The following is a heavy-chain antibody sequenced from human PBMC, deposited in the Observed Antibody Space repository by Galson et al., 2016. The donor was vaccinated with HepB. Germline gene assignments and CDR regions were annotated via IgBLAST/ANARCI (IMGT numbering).Heavy chain of an antibody. CDR2: ISGGPDGRT. D-gene: IGHD1-7*01. J-gene: IGHJ4*02. V-gene: IGHV3-23*01. Sequence: SLRLSCAASGFTFSYYGMSWVRQAAGKGLEWVSGISGGPDGRTYYADSVKGRFTISRDNSKNTLYLQMTSLRAGDTAVYYCAKLWAPGLITGSTFFDSWGQGTLVTVSS. CDR1: GFTFSYYG. CDR3: AKLWAPGLITGSTFFDS.